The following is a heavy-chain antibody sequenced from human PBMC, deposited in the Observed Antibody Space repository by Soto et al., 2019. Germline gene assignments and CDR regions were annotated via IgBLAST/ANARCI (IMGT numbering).Heavy chain of an antibody. D-gene: IGHD2-8*02. Sequence: GGSLRLSCAASGFTCSSYAMSCVRQAPGKGLEWVSAISGSGGSTFYADSVKGRFTISRDNSKNTLYLQRNSLRAEDTAVYYCAKDQTYWAHNLIDFWGQGTLVTVSS. J-gene: IGHJ4*02. CDR1: GFTCSSYA. CDR3: AKDQTYWAHNLIDF. CDR2: ISGSGGST. V-gene: IGHV3-23*01.